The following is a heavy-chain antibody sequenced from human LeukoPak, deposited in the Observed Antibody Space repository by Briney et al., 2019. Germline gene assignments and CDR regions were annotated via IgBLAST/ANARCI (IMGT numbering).Heavy chain of an antibody. CDR2: MNPNSGNT. CDR1: GYTFTSYD. V-gene: IGHV1-8*03. Sequence: ASVKVSCKASGYTFTSYDINWVRQATGQGLEWMGWMNPNSGNTGYAQKFQGRVTITRNTSISTAYMELSSLRSEDTAVYYCARGSPEILGMGVGVLRYFDWYPGNGMNYMDVWGKGTTVTVSS. J-gene: IGHJ6*03. D-gene: IGHD3-9*01. CDR3: ARGSPEILGMGVGVLRYFDWYPGNGMNYMDV.